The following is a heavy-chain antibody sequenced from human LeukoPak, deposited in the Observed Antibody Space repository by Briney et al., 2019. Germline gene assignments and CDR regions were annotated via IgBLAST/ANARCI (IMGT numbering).Heavy chain of an antibody. CDR2: ISGSGGST. CDR3: AKASGPGTYYFYGMDV. CDR1: GFIFSSYA. V-gene: IGHV3-23*01. D-gene: IGHD3-10*01. Sequence: GSLRLSCAASGFIFSSYAMSWVRQAPGKGLEWVSAISGSGGSTYYADSVKGRFTISRDNSKNTLYLQMNSLRAEDTAVYSCAKASGPGTYYFYGMDVWGQGTTVTVSS. J-gene: IGHJ6*02.